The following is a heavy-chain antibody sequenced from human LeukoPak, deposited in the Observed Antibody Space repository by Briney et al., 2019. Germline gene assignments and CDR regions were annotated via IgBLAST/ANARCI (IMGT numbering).Heavy chain of an antibody. CDR3: ARDGPRGIVGARGAFDI. D-gene: IGHD1-26*01. Sequence: GGSLRLSCAASGFTFSSYAMHWVRQAPGKGLEWVAVISYDGSNKYYADSVKGRFTISRDNSKNTLYLQMNSLRSDDTAVYYCARDGPRGIVGARGAFDIWGQGTMVTVSS. J-gene: IGHJ3*02. V-gene: IGHV3-30-3*01. CDR2: ISYDGSNK. CDR1: GFTFSSYA.